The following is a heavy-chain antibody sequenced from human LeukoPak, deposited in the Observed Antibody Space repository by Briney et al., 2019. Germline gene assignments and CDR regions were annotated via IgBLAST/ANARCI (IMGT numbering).Heavy chain of an antibody. CDR1: GFTFSTYA. V-gene: IGHV3-15*01. Sequence: GRSLRLSCAASGFTFSTYAMHWVRQAPGKGLEWVGRIKSKTDGGTTDYAAPVKGRFTISRDDSKNTLYLQMNSLKTEDTAVYYCTTTGGVLLWFGESEDNWFDPWGQGTLVTVSS. CDR3: TTTGGVLLWFGESEDNWFDP. D-gene: IGHD3-10*01. J-gene: IGHJ5*02. CDR2: IKSKTDGGTT.